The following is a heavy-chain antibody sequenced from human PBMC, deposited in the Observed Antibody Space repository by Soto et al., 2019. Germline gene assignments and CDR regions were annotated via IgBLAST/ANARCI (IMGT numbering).Heavy chain of an antibody. D-gene: IGHD3-10*01. J-gene: IGHJ4*02. V-gene: IGHV3-11*01. CDR1: GFTFSVYY. Sequence: QVQLVESGGGLVKPGGSLRLSCTASGFTFSVYYMTWIRQAPGKGLEWVSFISGDGSNIYYADSVTGRFTISRDNAENSVYLQMNSLRAEDTAVYYCASGSSPIGSWGQGTLVTVSS. CDR3: ASGSSPIGS. CDR2: ISGDGSNI.